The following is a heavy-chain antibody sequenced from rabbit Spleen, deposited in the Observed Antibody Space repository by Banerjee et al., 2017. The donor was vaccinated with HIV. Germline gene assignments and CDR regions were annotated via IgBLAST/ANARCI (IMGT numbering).Heavy chain of an antibody. CDR1: GFSFSNKAV. CDR3: ARDTSSSFSSYGMDL. CDR2: INIVTGKS. J-gene: IGHJ6*01. V-gene: IGHV1S45*01. Sequence: QERLVESGGGLVKPEGSLKLFCKASGFSFSNKAVMCWVRQAPGKGLEWIACINIVTGKSVYASWAKGRFTISKASSTTVSLQMTSLTAADTATYFCARDTSSSFSSYGMDLWGQGTLVTVS. D-gene: IGHD1-1*01.